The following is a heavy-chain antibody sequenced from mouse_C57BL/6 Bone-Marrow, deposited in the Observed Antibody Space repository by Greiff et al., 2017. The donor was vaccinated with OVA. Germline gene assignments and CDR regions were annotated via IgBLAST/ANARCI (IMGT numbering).Heavy chain of an antibody. CDR1: GYTFTDYE. Sequence: QVQLQQSGAELVRPGASVTLSCKASGYTFTDYEMHWVKQTPVHGLEWIGAIDPETGGTAYNQKFKGKAILAADKSSSTAYMELRSLTSEDSAVYYCTRSGKLVDYWGQGTTLTVSS. D-gene: IGHD4-1*01. CDR3: TRSGKLVDY. V-gene: IGHV1-15*01. J-gene: IGHJ2*01. CDR2: IDPETGGT.